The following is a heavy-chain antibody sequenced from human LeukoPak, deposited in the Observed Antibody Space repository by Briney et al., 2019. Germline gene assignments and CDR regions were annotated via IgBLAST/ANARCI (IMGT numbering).Heavy chain of an antibody. CDR2: IWYDGSNK. Sequence: GGSLRLSCAASGFTFGSYGMHWVRQAPGKGLEWVAVIWYDGSNKYYADSVKGRFTISRDNSKNTVYLQMNSLRTEDTAVYYCASRIGGVIVTAFDYWGQGTLVTVSS. CDR1: GFTFGSYG. V-gene: IGHV3-30*02. J-gene: IGHJ4*02. CDR3: ASRIGGVIVTAFDY. D-gene: IGHD3-16*02.